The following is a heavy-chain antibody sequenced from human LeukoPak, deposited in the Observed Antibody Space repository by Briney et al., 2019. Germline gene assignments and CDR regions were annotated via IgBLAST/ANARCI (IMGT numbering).Heavy chain of an antibody. J-gene: IGHJ4*02. D-gene: IGHD5-18*01. Sequence: GGSLRLSCAASGFTFSIYAMIWVRQGPGKGLEWVSAISGSGEITYYSDSVKGRVTISRDNTENTLYMQMTSLSAEDTAVYYCAKADKETACFDSWGQGALVTVSS. V-gene: IGHV3-23*01. CDR1: GFTFSIYA. CDR3: AKADKETACFDS. CDR2: ISGSGEIT.